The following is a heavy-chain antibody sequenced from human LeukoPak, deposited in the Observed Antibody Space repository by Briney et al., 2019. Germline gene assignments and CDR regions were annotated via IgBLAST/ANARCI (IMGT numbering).Heavy chain of an antibody. D-gene: IGHD3-10*01. CDR2: ISYDGSNT. Sequence: GRSLRLPCAASGFTFSTYAMHWVRQAPGKGLEWVAVISYDGSNTYYADSVKGRFTISRDNSKNTLYLQLNSLRAEDTAVYYCARDSTYYYASGSSGPHYFDYWGQGTLVTVSS. CDR3: ARDSTYYYASGSSGPHYFDY. CDR1: GFTFSTYA. J-gene: IGHJ4*02. V-gene: IGHV3-30*01.